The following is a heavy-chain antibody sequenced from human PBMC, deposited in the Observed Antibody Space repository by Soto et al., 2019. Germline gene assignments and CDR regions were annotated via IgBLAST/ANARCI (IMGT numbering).Heavy chain of an antibody. J-gene: IGHJ4*02. Sequence: GGSRRLSCSASGFTFSDYAIHWVRQAPGKGLEYVSAIRSNGINTDYADSVKGRFTISRDNSRNTVSLQMSSLSAEDTAVYYCVKLTNNYYDFWGQGTLVTVSS. V-gene: IGHV3-64D*06. CDR1: GFTFSDYA. CDR2: IRSNGINT. D-gene: IGHD3-3*01. CDR3: VKLTNNYYDF.